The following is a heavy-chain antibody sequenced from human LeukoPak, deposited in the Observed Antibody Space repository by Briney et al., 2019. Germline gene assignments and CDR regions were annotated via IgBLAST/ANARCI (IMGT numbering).Heavy chain of an antibody. V-gene: IGHV4-59*01. CDR2: IYYSGST. J-gene: IGHJ4*02. CDR1: GGSISSYY. CDR3: ARVSGTAMIDY. D-gene: IGHD5-18*01. Sequence: SETLSLTCTVSGGSISSYYWSWIRQPPGKGLEWIGYIYYSGSTNYNPSLKSRVTISVDTSKNQFSLKLSSVTAADTAVYYCARVSGTAMIDYWGQGTLVTVSS.